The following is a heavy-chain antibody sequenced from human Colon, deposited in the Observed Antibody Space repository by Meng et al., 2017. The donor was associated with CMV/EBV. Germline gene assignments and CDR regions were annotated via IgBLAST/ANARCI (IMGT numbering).Heavy chain of an antibody. Sequence: SCKASGVTFNTYSIHWVRQAPGQRLEWMGWVNTGNGNTKYSRNFQGRVTITRDSSATTTYMELNSLTSEDTAVYYCARGYTSGCRDYWGQGTLVTVSS. J-gene: IGHJ4*02. D-gene: IGHD6-19*01. V-gene: IGHV1-3*04. CDR1: GVTFNTYS. CDR2: VNTGNGNT. CDR3: ARGYTSGCRDY.